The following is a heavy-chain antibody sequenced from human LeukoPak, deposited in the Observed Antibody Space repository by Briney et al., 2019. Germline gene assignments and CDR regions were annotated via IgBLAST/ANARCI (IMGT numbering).Heavy chain of an antibody. Sequence: GASVKVSCKASGYTFTGYYMHWVRQAPGQGLEWMEWINPNSGGTNYAQKFQGRVTMTRDTPISTAYMELSRLRSDDTAVYYCARESGYAGPGDYWGQGTLVTVSS. CDR2: INPNSGGT. CDR3: ARESGYAGPGDY. J-gene: IGHJ4*02. CDR1: GYTFTGYY. D-gene: IGHD5-12*01. V-gene: IGHV1-2*02.